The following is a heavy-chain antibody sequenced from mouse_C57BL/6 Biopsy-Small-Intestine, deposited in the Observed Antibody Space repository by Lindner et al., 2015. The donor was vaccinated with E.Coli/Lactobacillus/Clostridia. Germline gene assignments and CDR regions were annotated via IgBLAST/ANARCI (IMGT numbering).Heavy chain of an antibody. CDR2: ISPSDGST. D-gene: IGHD2-2*01. CDR1: GYTFSSYY. J-gene: IGHJ4*01. V-gene: IGHV1-59*01. CDR3: ARDGLGDGAIDY. Sequence: SVKVSCKASGYTFSSYYMHWVRQAPGQGLEWMGVISPSDGSTSYAQKFQGRVTMTRDTSTSTVYMELSSLRSEDTAVYYCARDGLGDGAIDYWGQGTLVTVSS.